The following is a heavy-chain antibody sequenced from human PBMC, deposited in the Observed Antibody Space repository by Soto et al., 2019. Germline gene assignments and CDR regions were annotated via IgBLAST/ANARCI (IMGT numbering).Heavy chain of an antibody. J-gene: IGHJ4*02. CDR2: ISGSGGST. D-gene: IGHD3-3*01. CDR3: AKERDFWSGYSGLGY. Sequence: EVQLLESGGGLVQPGGSLRLSCAAPGITFSSYAMSWVRQAPGKGLEWVSAISGSGGSTYYADSVKGRFTISRDNSKNTLYLQMNSLRAEDTAVYYCAKERDFWSGYSGLGYWGQGTLVSVSS. CDR1: GITFSSYA. V-gene: IGHV3-23*01.